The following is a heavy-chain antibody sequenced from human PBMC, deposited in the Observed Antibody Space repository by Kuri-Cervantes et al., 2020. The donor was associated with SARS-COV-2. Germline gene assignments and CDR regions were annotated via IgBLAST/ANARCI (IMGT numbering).Heavy chain of an antibody. CDR1: GFTFSSYA. D-gene: IGHD6-25*01. Sequence: GGSLRLSCAASGFTFSSYAMHWVRQAPGKGLEWVAVISYDGSNKYYADSVKGRFTISRDNSKNTLYLQMNSLRAEDTAVYYCARQGGRAIYFDYWGKGTLVTVSS. J-gene: IGHJ4*02. CDR3: ARQGGRAIYFDY. CDR2: ISYDGSNK. V-gene: IGHV3-30-3*01.